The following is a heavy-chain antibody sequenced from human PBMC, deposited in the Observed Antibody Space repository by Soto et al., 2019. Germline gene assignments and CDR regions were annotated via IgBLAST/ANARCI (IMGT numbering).Heavy chain of an antibody. Sequence: QLQLQESGPGLVKPSETLSLTCTVSGGSISSSSYYWGWIRQPPGKGLEWIGSIYYSGSTYYNPSLKSRITISVNTSKNQSSLKLSSVTAADTAVYYCTSVIVGATGDAFDILGQGTMVTVSS. CDR3: TSVIVGATGDAFDI. J-gene: IGHJ3*02. D-gene: IGHD1-26*01. CDR1: GGSISSSSYY. CDR2: IYYSGST. V-gene: IGHV4-39*01.